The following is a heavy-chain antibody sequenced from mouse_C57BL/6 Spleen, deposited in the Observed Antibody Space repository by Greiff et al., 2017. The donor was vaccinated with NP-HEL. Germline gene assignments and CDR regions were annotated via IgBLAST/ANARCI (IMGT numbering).Heavy chain of an antibody. J-gene: IGHJ1*03. CDR2: IYPGDGDT. V-gene: IGHV1-82*01. D-gene: IGHD2-5*01. Sequence: QVQLQQSGPELVKPGASVKISCKASGYAFSSSWMNWVKQRPGKGLEWIGRIYPGDGDTNYNGKFKGKATLTADKSSSTAYMQLSSLTSEDSAVYFCARGGNSNFDVWGTGTTVTVSS. CDR1: GYAFSSSW. CDR3: ARGGNSNFDV.